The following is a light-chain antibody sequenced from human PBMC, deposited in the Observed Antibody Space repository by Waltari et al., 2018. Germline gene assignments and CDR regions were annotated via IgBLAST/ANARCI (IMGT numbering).Light chain of an antibody. CDR1: QSFTSNY. CDR2: GIS. Sequence: EIVLTQSPGTLSLSPGERATLACRASQSFTSNYLAWYQQKPGQAPRLIIYGISNRATGIPDRFSGSGSGTDFTLTINRVEPEDFAVYYCQQCGTTPLTFGGGTKVDIK. J-gene: IGKJ4*01. V-gene: IGKV3-20*01. CDR3: QQCGTTPLT.